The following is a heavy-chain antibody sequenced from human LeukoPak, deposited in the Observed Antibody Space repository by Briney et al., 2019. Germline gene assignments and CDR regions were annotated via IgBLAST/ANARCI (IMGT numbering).Heavy chain of an antibody. CDR3: AKASNYYYYYALDV. CDR1: GYTFSSYD. V-gene: IGHV1-8*01. D-gene: IGHD4-11*01. Sequence: GASVKVSCKASGYTFSSYDINWVRQATGQGLEWMGWMNPNSGNTGYAQNFQGRVTMTRNTSINTAYMELSSLRPDDTAVYFCAKASNYYYYYALDVWGQGTTVTV. J-gene: IGHJ6*02. CDR2: MNPNSGNT.